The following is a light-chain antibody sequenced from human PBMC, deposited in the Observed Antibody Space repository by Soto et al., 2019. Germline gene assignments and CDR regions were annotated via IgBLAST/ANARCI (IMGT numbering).Light chain of an antibody. CDR1: SSDVGNYNR. CDR3: SSYAGSSNV. V-gene: IGLV2-18*02. Sequence: QSALTQPPSVSGSPGQSVTISCTGTSSDVGNYNRVSWYQQPPGTAPKLIIYEVNKRPSGVPDRFSGSKSGNTASLTVSGLQAEDEADYYCSSYAGSSNVFGTGTKLTVL. J-gene: IGLJ1*01. CDR2: EVN.